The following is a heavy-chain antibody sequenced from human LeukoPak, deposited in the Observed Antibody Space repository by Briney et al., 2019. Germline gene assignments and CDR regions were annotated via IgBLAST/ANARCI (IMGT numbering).Heavy chain of an antibody. CDR1: GGTFSSYT. J-gene: IGHJ6*03. CDR3: ASATYCSSTSCYTGGYYYYYMDV. Sequence: ASVKVSCKASGGTFSSYTISWVRQAPGQGLEWTGRIIPILGIANYAQKFQGRVTITADKSTSTAYMELSSLRSEDTAVYYCASATYCSSTSCYTGGYYYYYMDVWGKGTTVTVSS. D-gene: IGHD2-2*02. V-gene: IGHV1-69*02. CDR2: IIPILGIA.